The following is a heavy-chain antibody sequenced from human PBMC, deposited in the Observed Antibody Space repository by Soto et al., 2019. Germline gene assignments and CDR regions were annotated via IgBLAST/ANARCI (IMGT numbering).Heavy chain of an antibody. Sequence: QLQLQESGPGLVKPSETLSLTCTVPGGSISSSSYYWGGFRQPPGKGLEWIGSIYYSGSTYYNPSPKSRVTISVDTSKNQFSLKLSSVTAADTAVYYCARHGRGSYSIDSWGQGTLVTVSS. V-gene: IGHV4-39*01. J-gene: IGHJ4*02. CDR1: GGSISSSSYY. D-gene: IGHD1-26*01. CDR3: ARHGRGSYSIDS. CDR2: IYYSGST.